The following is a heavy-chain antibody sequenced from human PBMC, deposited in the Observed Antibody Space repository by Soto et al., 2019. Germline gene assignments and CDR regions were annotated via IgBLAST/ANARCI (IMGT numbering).Heavy chain of an antibody. CDR1: GGSISSYY. D-gene: IGHD2-2*01. CDR2: LYYTGST. J-gene: IGHJ5*02. CDR3: ARHSRPAVDLNWFDP. Sequence: PSETLSLTCTVSGGSISSYYWSWIRQPPGKGLEWIGYLYYTGSTKYSPSLKGRVTISVDTSKNQLSLKLSSVTAADTAVYYCARHSRPAVDLNWFDPWGQGTLVTVSS. V-gene: IGHV4-59*08.